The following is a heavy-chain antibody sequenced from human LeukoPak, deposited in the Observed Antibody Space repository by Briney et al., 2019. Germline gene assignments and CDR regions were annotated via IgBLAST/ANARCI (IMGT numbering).Heavy chain of an antibody. J-gene: IGHJ3*02. D-gene: IGHD3-22*01. CDR1: GGSINSGGYS. CDR2: IYYSGSA. V-gene: IGHV4-30-4*07. Sequence: PSETLSLTCAVSGGSINSGGYSWSWIRQPPGKGLEWIGYIYYSGSAYYNPSLKSRFTISVDTSQNQFSLKLSSVTAADTAVYYCARDGVDSSDYVIVGQNPIIVGVFEIWGQGTLVTVSS. CDR3: ARDGVDSSDYVIVGQNPIIVGVFEI.